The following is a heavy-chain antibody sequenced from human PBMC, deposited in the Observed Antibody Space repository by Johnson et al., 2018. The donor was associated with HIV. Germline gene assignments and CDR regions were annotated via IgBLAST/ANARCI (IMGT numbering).Heavy chain of an antibody. CDR2: ISYDGSNK. V-gene: IGHV3-30*04. CDR1: GFTFSSYA. D-gene: IGHD6-13*01. Sequence: QVQLVESGGGVVQPGRSLRLSCAAYGFTFSSYAMHWVRQAPGKGLEWVAVISYDGSNKYYADSAKGRFTISRDNSKNTLYLQMNSLRAEDTALYYCARARGQLTRGDDAFDIWGQGTMVTVSS. J-gene: IGHJ3*02. CDR3: ARARGQLTRGDDAFDI.